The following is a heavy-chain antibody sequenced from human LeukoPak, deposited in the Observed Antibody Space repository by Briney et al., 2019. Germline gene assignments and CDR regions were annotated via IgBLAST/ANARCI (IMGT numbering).Heavy chain of an antibody. CDR1: GFTFSSYE. V-gene: IGHV3-48*03. D-gene: IGHD5-24*01. J-gene: IGHJ4*02. Sequence: QPGGSLRLSCAASGFTFSSYEMNWVRQAPGKGLEWVSYISSSGSTIYYADSVKGRFTIPRNNAKNSLYLQMNSLRAEDTAVYYCARGGDVGHDYWGQGTLVTVSS. CDR3: ARGGDVGHDY. CDR2: ISSSGSTI.